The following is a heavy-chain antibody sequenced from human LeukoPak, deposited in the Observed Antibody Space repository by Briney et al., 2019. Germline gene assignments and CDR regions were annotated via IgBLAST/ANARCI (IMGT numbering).Heavy chain of an antibody. CDR3: ARSREYSSGWYEDSLADI. Sequence: GASVKVSCKASGGTFSSYAISWVRQAPGQGLEWMGRIIPILGIANYAQKFQGRVTITADKSTSTAYMELSSLRSEDTAVYYCARSREYSSGWYEDSLADIWGQGTMVTVSS. D-gene: IGHD6-19*01. CDR1: GGTFSSYA. V-gene: IGHV1-69*04. CDR2: IIPILGIA. J-gene: IGHJ3*02.